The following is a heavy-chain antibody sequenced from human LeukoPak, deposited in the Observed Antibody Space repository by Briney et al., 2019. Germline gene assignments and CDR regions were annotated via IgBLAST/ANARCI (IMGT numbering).Heavy chain of an antibody. CDR2: VDPEDGET. V-gene: IGHV1-69-2*01. CDR3: ATLAAALSRGNDY. J-gene: IGHJ4*02. Sequence: GASVKVSCKASGYTFTDYYMHWVQQAPGKGLEWMGRVDPEDGETIYAEKFQGRVTITADASTDTAYMELSSLRSEDTAVYYCATLAAALSRGNDYWGQGTLVTVSS. CDR1: GYTFTDYY. D-gene: IGHD6-13*01.